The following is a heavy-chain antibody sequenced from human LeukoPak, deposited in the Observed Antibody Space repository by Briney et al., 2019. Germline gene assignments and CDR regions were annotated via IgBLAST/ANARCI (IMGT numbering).Heavy chain of an antibody. J-gene: IGHJ4*02. CDR1: GFTFSSYS. D-gene: IGHD3-22*01. CDR2: ISSSSSYI. Sequence: GGSLRLSCAASGFTFSSYSMNWVRQAPGKGLEWVSSISSSSSYIYYADSVKGRFTISRDNAKNTLYLQMNSLRAEDTAVYYCARVLMDSSGYTCFDYWGQGTLVTVSS. CDR3: ARVLMDSSGYTCFDY. V-gene: IGHV3-21*01.